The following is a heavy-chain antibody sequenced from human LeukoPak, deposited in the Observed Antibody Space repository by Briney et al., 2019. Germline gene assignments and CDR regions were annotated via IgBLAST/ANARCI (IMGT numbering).Heavy chain of an antibody. CDR2: IYPGDSDT. J-gene: IGHJ4*02. CDR3: ARARYCSGGSCYAEY. D-gene: IGHD2-15*01. Sequence: GESLKISCKGSGYSFTTYWIGWVRQMPGKGLEWMGIIYPGDSDTRYSPSFQGQVTISADKSVSTAYLQWSSLKASDTAMYYCARARYCSGGSCYAEYWGQGTLVTVSS. CDR1: GYSFTTYW. V-gene: IGHV5-51*01.